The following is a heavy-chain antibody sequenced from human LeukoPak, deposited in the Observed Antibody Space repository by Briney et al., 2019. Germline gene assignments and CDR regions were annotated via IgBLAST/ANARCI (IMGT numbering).Heavy chain of an antibody. D-gene: IGHD6-13*01. CDR1: GFTVSSNY. V-gene: IGHV3-66*02. CDR2: IYSGGST. CDR3: ARKAAATFDY. Sequence: GGSLRLSCAASGFTVSSNYMTWVRQAPGKGLEWVSVIYSGGSTYYADSVKGRFTISRDNSKNTLYLQMNSLRAEDTAVYYCARKAAATFDYWGQGTLVTVSS. J-gene: IGHJ4*02.